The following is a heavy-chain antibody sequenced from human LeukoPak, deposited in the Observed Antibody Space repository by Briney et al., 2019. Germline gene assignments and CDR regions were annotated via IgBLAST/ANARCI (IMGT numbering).Heavy chain of an antibody. D-gene: IGHD2-21*02. CDR1: GYTFTSYY. Sequence: ASVKVSCKASGYTFTSYYMHWVRQAPGHRLEWMGIINPSGGSTSYAQKFQGRVTMTRDTSTSTVYMELSSLRSEDTAVYYCARESAYCGGDCPFDYWGQGTLVTVSS. CDR3: ARESAYCGGDCPFDY. J-gene: IGHJ4*02. V-gene: IGHV1-46*01. CDR2: INPSGGST.